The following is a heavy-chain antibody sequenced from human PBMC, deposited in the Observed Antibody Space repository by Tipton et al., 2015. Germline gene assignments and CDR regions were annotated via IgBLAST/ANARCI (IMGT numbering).Heavy chain of an antibody. CDR1: GFTLSRYA. CDR3: VKDGYYYDSSGYSPLDY. Sequence: GSLRLSCSAFGFTLSRYAMNWVRQAPGQGLEYVSAISTNGYNTYYADSVKGRFTISRDNSKNTVYLQMSSLRAEDTAVYYCVKDGYYYDSSGYSPLDYWGQGTLVTVSS. V-gene: IGHV3-64D*08. CDR2: ISTNGYNT. J-gene: IGHJ4*02. D-gene: IGHD3-22*01.